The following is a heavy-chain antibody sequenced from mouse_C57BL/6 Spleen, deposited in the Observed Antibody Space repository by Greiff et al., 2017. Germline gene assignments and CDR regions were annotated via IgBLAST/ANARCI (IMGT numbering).Heavy chain of an antibody. Sequence: EVMLVESGGALVKPGGSLTLSCAASGFTFSSYGMSWVRQTPDNRLEWVATISSGGSYTYYPDSVKGRFTISRDNAKNTLYLRMSSLKSEDTAMYYCVRQRDGYPYYFDYWGQGTTLTVSS. CDR3: VRQRDGYPYYFDY. CDR2: ISSGGSYT. CDR1: GFTFSSYG. J-gene: IGHJ2*01. V-gene: IGHV5-6*01. D-gene: IGHD2-3*01.